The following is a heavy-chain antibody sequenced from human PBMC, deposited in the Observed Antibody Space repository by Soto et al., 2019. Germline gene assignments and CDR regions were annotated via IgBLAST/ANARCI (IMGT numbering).Heavy chain of an antibody. CDR2: IIPIFGTA. CDR3: ASGVTDIVVFKYYGMDV. Sequence: QVQLVQSGAEVKKPGSSVKVSCKASGGTFSSYAISWVRQAPGQGLEWMGGIIPIFGTANYAQKFQGRVTTAADDSTSTAYMEVSSLSSEDTAGYYSASGVTDIVVFKYYGMDVWGQGTTVTVSS. D-gene: IGHD2-15*01. J-gene: IGHJ6*02. CDR1: GGTFSSYA. V-gene: IGHV1-69*12.